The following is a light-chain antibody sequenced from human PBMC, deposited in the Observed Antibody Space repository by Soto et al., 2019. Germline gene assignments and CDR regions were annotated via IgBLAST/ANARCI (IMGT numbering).Light chain of an antibody. Sequence: EIVMSQSPATVSVSTGERATLSCRASQSVSSDLAWYHQKPGQAPRLLIYGASTRATGIPARFSGSGSGTEFTLTINSLQSEDFAVYYCQQYNNWPRTFGQGTKVDIK. CDR3: QQYNNWPRT. CDR1: QSVSSD. J-gene: IGKJ1*01. CDR2: GAS. V-gene: IGKV3-15*01.